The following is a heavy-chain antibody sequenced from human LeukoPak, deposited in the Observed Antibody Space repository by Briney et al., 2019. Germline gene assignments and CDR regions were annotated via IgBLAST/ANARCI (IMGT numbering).Heavy chain of an antibody. CDR3: ARAIAARQSVYYYYYMDV. V-gene: IGHV5-51*01. D-gene: IGHD6-6*01. J-gene: IGHJ6*03. CDR1: GYTFTNYW. Sequence: ISCKGSGYTFTNYWIGWVRQMPGKGLEWMGIILPGDSDTRYSPSFRGQVTISVDKSINTAYLQWSSLKASDTAMYYCARAIAARQSVYYYYYMDVWGKGTTVTVSS. CDR2: ILPGDSDT.